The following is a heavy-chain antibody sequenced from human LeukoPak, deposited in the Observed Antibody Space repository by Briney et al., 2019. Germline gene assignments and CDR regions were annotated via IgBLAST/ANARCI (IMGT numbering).Heavy chain of an antibody. V-gene: IGHV1-24*01. CDR1: GYTLTELS. J-gene: IGHJ3*02. Sequence: ASVKVSCKVSGYTLTELSMHWVRQAPGKGLEWMGGFDPEDGETIYAQKFQGRVTMTEDTSTDTAYMELSSLRSEDTAVYYCATDQDVMARGVFLAFDIWGQGTMVTVSS. D-gene: IGHD3-10*01. CDR2: FDPEDGET. CDR3: ATDQDVMARGVFLAFDI.